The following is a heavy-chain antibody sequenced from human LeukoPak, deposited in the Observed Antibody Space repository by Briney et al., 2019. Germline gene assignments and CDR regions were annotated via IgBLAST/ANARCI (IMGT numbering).Heavy chain of an antibody. CDR1: GFSFSSYA. D-gene: IGHD3-9*01. CDR3: AKDNSYYDILTGFPCDY. CDR2: ITSSGGST. J-gene: IGHJ4*02. Sequence: PGGSLRLSCAASGFSFSSYAMIWVRQAPGKGLEWVSAITSSGGSTYYADSVKGRYTISRDNSKNTLYLQMNSLRAEDTAVYYCAKDNSYYDILTGFPCDYWGQGTLVTVSS. V-gene: IGHV3-23*01.